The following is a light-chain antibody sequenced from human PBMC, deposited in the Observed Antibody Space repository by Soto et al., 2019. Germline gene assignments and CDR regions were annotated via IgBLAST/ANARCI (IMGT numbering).Light chain of an antibody. CDR1: QSLLHSNGYNY. V-gene: IGKV2-28*01. CDR2: LGS. CDR3: MQPLHTPPT. Sequence: DIVMTQSPLSLPVTPGEPASISCSSSQSLLHSNGYNYLDWYLQKPGQSPQLLIYLGSNRASGVPDRFSGSGSGTDFTLKISRVEAEDVGVYYCMQPLHTPPTFGQGTKVDIK. J-gene: IGKJ1*01.